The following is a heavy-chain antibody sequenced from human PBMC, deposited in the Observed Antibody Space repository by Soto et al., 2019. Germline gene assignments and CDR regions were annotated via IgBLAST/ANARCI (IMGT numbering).Heavy chain of an antibody. V-gene: IGHV5-51*01. Sequence: GESLKISCKGSGYSFTSYWIGWVRQMPGKGLEWMGIIYPGDSDTRYSPSFQGQVTISADKSMSTAYLQWSSLKDWYTAMYYCARRAQLDPYAYYNYYGMDVWDKGTTVTVSS. J-gene: IGHJ6*04. CDR2: IYPGDSDT. CDR3: ARRAQLDPYAYYNYYGMDV. CDR1: GYSFTSYW. D-gene: IGHD6-6*01.